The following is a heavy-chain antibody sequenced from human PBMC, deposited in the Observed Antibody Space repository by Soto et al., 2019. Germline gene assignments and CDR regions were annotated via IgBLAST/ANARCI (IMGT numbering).Heavy chain of an antibody. Sequence: ASVKLSCKASGYTFTSYGMSWVRQAPGQGLEWMGWISAYNGNTNYAQKLQGRVTMTTDTSTSTAYMELRSLRSDDTAVYYCARAGGPVANYYYYGMDVWGQGTTVTVSS. J-gene: IGHJ6*02. CDR1: GYTFTSYG. V-gene: IGHV1-18*01. CDR2: ISAYNGNT. D-gene: IGHD3-16*01. CDR3: ARAGGPVANYYYYGMDV.